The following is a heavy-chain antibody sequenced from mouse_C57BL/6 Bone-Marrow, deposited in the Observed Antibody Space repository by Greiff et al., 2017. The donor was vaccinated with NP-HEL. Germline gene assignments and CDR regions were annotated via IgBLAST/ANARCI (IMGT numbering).Heavy chain of an antibody. CDR3: TTRRGFAY. Sequence: VQLQQSGAELVRPGASVTLSCEASGYTFTDYEMHWVKQTPVHGLEWIGAIDPETGGTAYNQKFKGKAILTADKSSSTAYMELRSLTSEDSAVYYCTTRRGFAYWGQGTLVTVSA. CDR1: GYTFTDYE. CDR2: IDPETGGT. J-gene: IGHJ3*01. V-gene: IGHV1-15*01. D-gene: IGHD2-12*01.